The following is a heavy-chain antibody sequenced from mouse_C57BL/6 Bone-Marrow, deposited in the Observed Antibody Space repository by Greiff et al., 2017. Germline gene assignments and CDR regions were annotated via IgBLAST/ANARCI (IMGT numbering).Heavy chain of an antibody. J-gene: IGHJ4*01. CDR3: TERSYLYAMDY. V-gene: IGHV6-3*01. CDR1: GFTFSNYW. D-gene: IGHD2-12*01. CDR2: IRLKSDNYAT. Sequence: EVQGVESGGGLVQPGGSMKLSCVASGFTFSNYWMNWVRQSPEKGLEWVAQIRLKSDNYATHYAESVKGRFTISRDDSKSSVYLQMNNLRAEDTGIYYCTERSYLYAMDYWGQGTSVTVSS.